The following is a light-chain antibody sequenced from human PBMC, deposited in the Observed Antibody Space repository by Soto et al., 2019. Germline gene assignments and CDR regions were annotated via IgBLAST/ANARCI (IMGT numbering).Light chain of an antibody. CDR3: MQALQTPGLT. CDR1: QSLLHSNGYNY. J-gene: IGKJ4*01. Sequence: DIVMPQSPLSLPVTPGEPASISCRSSQSLLHSNGYNYLDWYLQKPGQSPQHLIYLGSNRASGVPDRFSGSGSGTDFTLKISRVEAEDVGVYYCMQALQTPGLTFGGGTKVEIK. V-gene: IGKV2-28*01. CDR2: LGS.